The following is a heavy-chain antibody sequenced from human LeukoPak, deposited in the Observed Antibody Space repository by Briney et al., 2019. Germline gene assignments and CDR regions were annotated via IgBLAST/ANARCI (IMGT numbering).Heavy chain of an antibody. D-gene: IGHD3-10*01. CDR1: GGSFSGYY. CDR3: ARDGVRGVPFDY. V-gene: IGHV4-34*01. CDR2: IYHSGST. Sequence: KASETLSLTCAVYGGSFSGYYWSWIRQPPGKGLEWIGEIYHSGSTNYNPSLKSRVTISVDKSKNQFSLKLSSVTAADTAVYYCARDGVRGVPFDYWGQGTLVTVSS. J-gene: IGHJ4*02.